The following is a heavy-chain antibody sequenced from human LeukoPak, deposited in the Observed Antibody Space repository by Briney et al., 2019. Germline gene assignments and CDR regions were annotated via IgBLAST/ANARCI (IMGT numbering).Heavy chain of an antibody. CDR3: ARVFGSYCSSTSCYYNWFDP. J-gene: IGHJ5*02. CDR1: GGSISSYY. Sequence: SETLSLTCTVSGGSISSYYWSWIRQPPGKGLEWIGYIYYSGSTNYNPSLKSRVTISVDTSKNQFSLKLSSVTAADTAVYYCARVFGSYCSSTSCYYNWFDPGGQGTLVTVSS. V-gene: IGHV4-59*01. CDR2: IYYSGST. D-gene: IGHD2-2*01.